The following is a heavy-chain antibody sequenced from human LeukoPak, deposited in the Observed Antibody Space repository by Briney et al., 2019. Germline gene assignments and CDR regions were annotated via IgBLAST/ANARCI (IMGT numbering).Heavy chain of an antibody. Sequence: GGSLRLSCAASGFTFSSYAMSWVRQAPGKGLEWVSAISGSGGTTYYADSVKGRFTISRDNAKNSLYLQMNSLRAEDTAVYYCARGYSSGRKPFDYWGQGTLVTVSS. V-gene: IGHV3-23*01. CDR2: ISGSGGTT. J-gene: IGHJ4*02. CDR3: ARGYSSGRKPFDY. CDR1: GFTFSSYA. D-gene: IGHD6-19*01.